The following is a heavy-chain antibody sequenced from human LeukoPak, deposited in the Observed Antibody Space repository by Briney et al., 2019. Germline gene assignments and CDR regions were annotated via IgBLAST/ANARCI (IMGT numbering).Heavy chain of an antibody. Sequence: ASVKVSCTASGYTFTGYYIHWVRQAPGQGLEWMGWINPDSGGTKFAQKFQGRVTMTRDTSISTAYMELSSLRSDDTAFYYCARDTITVTTPYFDYWGQGTLVTVPS. J-gene: IGHJ4*02. CDR1: GYTFTGYY. CDR2: INPDSGGT. V-gene: IGHV1-2*02. CDR3: ARDTITVTTPYFDY. D-gene: IGHD4-17*01.